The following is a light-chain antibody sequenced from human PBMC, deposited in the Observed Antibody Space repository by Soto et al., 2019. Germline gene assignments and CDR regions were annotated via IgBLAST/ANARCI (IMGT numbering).Light chain of an antibody. CDR3: QTWCPGIHLV. CDR1: SGHSNYA. J-gene: IGLJ2*01. CDR2: LDSDGSH. V-gene: IGLV4-69*01. Sequence: QAVVTQSPSASASLGASVKLTCTLSSGHSNYAIAWHQRQPEKGPRYLMKLDSDGSHSKGDGIPDRFSGSSSGTERYLTISSLQSEVEADYYFQTWCPGIHLVIGGGTKLTVL.